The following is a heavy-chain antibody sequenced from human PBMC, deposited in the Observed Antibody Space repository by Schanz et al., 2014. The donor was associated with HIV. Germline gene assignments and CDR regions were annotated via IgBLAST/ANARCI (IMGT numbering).Heavy chain of an antibody. D-gene: IGHD1-26*01. V-gene: IGHV3-9*01. Sequence: EVQLVESGGALVQPGRSLRLSCAASGFTFDDYAMHWVRQAPGKGLEWVSGISWNSVSIGYADSVKGRFTISRDNAKNSLYMQMNSLRGDDTALYYCAKDMGSGSYETFDIWGQGTMVTVSS. CDR1: GFTFDDYA. CDR3: AKDMGSGSYETFDI. J-gene: IGHJ3*02. CDR2: ISWNSVSI.